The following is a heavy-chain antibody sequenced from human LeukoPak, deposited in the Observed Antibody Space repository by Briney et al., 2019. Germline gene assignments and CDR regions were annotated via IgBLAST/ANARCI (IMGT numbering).Heavy chain of an antibody. CDR1: GYTFTSYD. CDR2: MNPNSGNT. CDR3: WRNPLLSDIVVPNYAFDI. D-gene: IGHD2-15*01. J-gene: IGHJ3*02. Sequence: ASVKVSCKASGYTFTSYDINWVRQATGQGIEWMGWMNPNSGNTGYAQKFQGRVTITRNTSINTAYMELISLRSEDTAVYYCWRNPLLSDIVVPNYAFDIWGQGTMVTVSS. V-gene: IGHV1-8*03.